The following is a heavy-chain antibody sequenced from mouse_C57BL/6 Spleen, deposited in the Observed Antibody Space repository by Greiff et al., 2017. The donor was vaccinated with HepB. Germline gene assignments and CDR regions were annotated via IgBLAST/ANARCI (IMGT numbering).Heavy chain of an antibody. D-gene: IGHD1-1*01. CDR3: ARCPYYYGSSWDYYAMDY. CDR1: GYTFTDYN. CDR2: INPNNGGT. V-gene: IGHV1-18*01. Sequence: VQLQQSGPELVKPGASVKIPCKASGYTFTDYNMDWVKQSHGKSLEWIGDINPNNGGTIYNQKFKGKATLTVDKSSSTAYMELRSLTSEDTAVYYCARCPYYYGSSWDYYAMDYWGQGTSVTVSS. J-gene: IGHJ4*01.